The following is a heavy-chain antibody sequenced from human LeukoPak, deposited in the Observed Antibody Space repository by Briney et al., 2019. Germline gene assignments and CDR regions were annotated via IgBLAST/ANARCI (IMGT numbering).Heavy chain of an antibody. CDR1: GYTFTSYD. CDR3: AVRGFWELSADY. J-gene: IGHJ4*02. V-gene: IGHV1-8*03. Sequence: ASVKVSCKASGYTFTSYDINWVRQATGQGLEWMGWMNPNSGNTGYAQKFQGRVTITRNTSISTAYMELGSLRFEDTAVYYCAVRGFWELSADYWGQGTLVTVSS. D-gene: IGHD3-10*01. CDR2: MNPNSGNT.